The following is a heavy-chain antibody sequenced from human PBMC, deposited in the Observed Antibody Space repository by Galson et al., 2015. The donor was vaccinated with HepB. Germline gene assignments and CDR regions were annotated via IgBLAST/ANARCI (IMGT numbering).Heavy chain of an antibody. CDR1: YA. Sequence: YAMHWVRQAPGRGLEYISGITNDGVGTNYADSVNGRFTISRDNARKSLNLQVTSLRPEDTALYYCVKEDILSGFSVGSFHVWGQGTMVTVSS. CDR3: VKEDILSGFSVGSFHV. J-gene: IGHJ3*01. CDR2: ITNDGVGT. V-gene: IGHV3-64D*06. D-gene: IGHD3-9*01.